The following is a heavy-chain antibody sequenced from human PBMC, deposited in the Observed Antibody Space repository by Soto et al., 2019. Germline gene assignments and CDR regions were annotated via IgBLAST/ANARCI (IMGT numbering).Heavy chain of an antibody. V-gene: IGHV4-59*01. J-gene: IGHJ1*01. CDR1: GGSISSYY. D-gene: IGHD3-22*01. Sequence: PSETLSLTCTVSGGSISSYYWSWIRQPPGKGLEWIGYIYYSGSTNYNPSLKSRVTISVDTSKNQFSLKLSSVTAADTAVYYCARLGHVYYYDSSGYREYFQHWGQGTLVTV. CDR3: ARLGHVYYYDSSGYREYFQH. CDR2: IYYSGST.